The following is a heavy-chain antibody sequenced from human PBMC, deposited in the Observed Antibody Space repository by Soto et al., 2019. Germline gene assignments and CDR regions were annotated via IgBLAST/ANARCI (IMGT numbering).Heavy chain of an antibody. D-gene: IGHD4-17*01. J-gene: IGHJ4*02. Sequence: QVPLVESGGGVVQPGGSLRLSCAASGFTFGRHGMHWVHQAPGKGLEWVAVIGSDGRRDSYADSVKGRFTISRDNGQNTLYLQMNSLRAEDTAVYYCARDDDYGDNGLDYWGQGTLVTVSS. CDR1: GFTFGRHG. CDR2: IGSDGRRD. V-gene: IGHV3-33*01. CDR3: ARDDDYGDNGLDY.